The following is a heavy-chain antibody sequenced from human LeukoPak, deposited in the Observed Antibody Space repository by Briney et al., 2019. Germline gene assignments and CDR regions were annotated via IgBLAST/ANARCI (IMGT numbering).Heavy chain of an antibody. Sequence: GGSLRLSCAASGFTFSSYGMSWVRQAPGKGLEWVSAISGSGGSTYYADSVKGRFTISRDNSKNTLYLQMNSLRAEDTAVYYCAEDVSYSSSLGAFDIWGQGTMVTVSS. CDR1: GFTFSSYG. J-gene: IGHJ3*02. CDR2: ISGSGGST. V-gene: IGHV3-23*01. D-gene: IGHD6-6*01. CDR3: AEDVSYSSSLGAFDI.